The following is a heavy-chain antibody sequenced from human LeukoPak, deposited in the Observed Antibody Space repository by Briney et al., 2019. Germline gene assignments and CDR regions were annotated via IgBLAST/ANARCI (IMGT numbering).Heavy chain of an antibody. V-gene: IGHV3-30*18. J-gene: IGHJ5*02. CDR3: AKGKYYASGRNWFDP. Sequence: PGRSQRLSCAASGFTFSSYGMHWVRQAPGMGLEWVAVISYDGSSKNYADSVKGRFTISRDNSKNTLFLHMNSLRAEDTAVFYCAKGKYYASGRNWFDPWGQGTQVTVSS. CDR2: ISYDGSSK. D-gene: IGHD3-10*01. CDR1: GFTFSSYG.